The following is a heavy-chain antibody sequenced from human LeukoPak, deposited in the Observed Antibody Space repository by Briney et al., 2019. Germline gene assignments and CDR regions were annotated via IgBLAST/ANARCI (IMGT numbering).Heavy chain of an antibody. V-gene: IGHV3-30*02. J-gene: IGHJ4*02. D-gene: IGHD1-26*01. CDR3: AKDSKTYSGSYGVDY. CDR2: IRYDGSNK. CDR1: GFTFSSYG. Sequence: GGSLRLSCAASGFTFSSYGMHWVRQAPGKGLEWVAFIRYDGSNKYYADSVKGRFTISRDNSKNTLYLQMNSLRAEDTAVYYCAKDSKTYSGSYGVDYWGQGTLVTVSS.